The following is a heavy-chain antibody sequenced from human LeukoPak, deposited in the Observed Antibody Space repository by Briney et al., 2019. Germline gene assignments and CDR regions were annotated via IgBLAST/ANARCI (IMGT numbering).Heavy chain of an antibody. CDR3: ARGGGLDV. J-gene: IGHJ6*02. CDR1: GFTFSRFG. V-gene: IGHV3-7*03. Sequence: PGGSLRLSCAASGFTFSRFGMNWVRQAPGKGLEWVASINHNGNVNYYVDSVKGRFTISRDNAKNSLYLQMSNLRAEDTAVYFCARGGGLDVWGQGATVTVSS. CDR2: INHNGNVN. D-gene: IGHD3-16*01.